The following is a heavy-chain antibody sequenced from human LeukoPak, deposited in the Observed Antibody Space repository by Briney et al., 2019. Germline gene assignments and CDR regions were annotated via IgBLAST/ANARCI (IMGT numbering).Heavy chain of an antibody. CDR1: GFTFSSYA. J-gene: IGHJ5*02. V-gene: IGHV3-23*01. D-gene: IGHD1-7*01. Sequence: GGSLRLSCAASGFTFSSYAMSWVRQAPGKGLEWVSAINGSGGSTYYADSVKGRFTISRDNSKYTLYLQMNSLRAEDTAVYYCAKAQGWNYENWFDPWGQGTLVTVSS. CDR2: INGSGGST. CDR3: AKAQGWNYENWFDP.